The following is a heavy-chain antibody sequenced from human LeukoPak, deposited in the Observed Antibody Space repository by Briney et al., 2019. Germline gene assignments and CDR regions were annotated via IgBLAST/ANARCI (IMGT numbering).Heavy chain of an antibody. J-gene: IGHJ1*01. V-gene: IGHV1-2*02. D-gene: IGHD6-19*01. CDR2: INPNSGGT. Sequence: ASVKVSCKPSGHTFTGYYMHWVRQAPGQGLEWMGWINPNSGGTNYAQKFQGRVTMTRDTSISTAYMELSRLRSDDTAVYYCATVGYSSGFEYFQHWGQGTLVTVSS. CDR3: ATVGYSSGFEYFQH. CDR1: GHTFTGYY.